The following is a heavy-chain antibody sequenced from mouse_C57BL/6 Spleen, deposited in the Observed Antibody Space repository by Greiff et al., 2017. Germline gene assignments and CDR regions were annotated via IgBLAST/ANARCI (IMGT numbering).Heavy chain of an antibody. V-gene: IGHV1-76*01. CDR3: ARSSYYGSSYGAMDY. CDR2: IYPGSGNT. D-gene: IGHD1-1*01. Sequence: QVQLQQSGAELVRPGASVKLSCKASGYTFTDYYINWVKQRPGQGLEWIARIYPGSGNTYYNEKFKGKATLTAEKSSSTAYMQLSSLTSEDSAVYFCARSSYYGSSYGAMDYWGQGTSVTVSS. CDR1: GYTFTDYY. J-gene: IGHJ4*01.